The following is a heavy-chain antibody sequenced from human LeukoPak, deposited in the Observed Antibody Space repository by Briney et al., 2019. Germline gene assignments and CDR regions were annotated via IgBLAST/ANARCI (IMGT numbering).Heavy chain of an antibody. CDR2: ISGSSDTT. D-gene: IGHD5-12*01. Sequence: GGSLRLSCAASGFTFSSYSMRWVRQAPGEGLEWVSIISGSSDTTYYADSVKGRFTISRDNSMHALYLQMNSLRAEDTAVYYCAKKTSGYFPFDYWGQGTLVTVSS. CDR1: GFTFSSYS. J-gene: IGHJ4*02. V-gene: IGHV3-23*01. CDR3: AKKTSGYFPFDY.